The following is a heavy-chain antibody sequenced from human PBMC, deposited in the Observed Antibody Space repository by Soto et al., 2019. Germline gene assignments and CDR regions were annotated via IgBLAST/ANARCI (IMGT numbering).Heavy chain of an antibody. CDR2: ISAYNGNT. V-gene: IGHV1-18*01. CDR3: ARDCSNGVCHDYYYYGMDV. CDR1: GYTFTSYG. D-gene: IGHD2-8*01. J-gene: IGHJ6*02. Sequence: ASVKVSCKASGYTFTSYGISWVRQAPGQGLEWMGWISAYNGNTNYAQNLQGRVTMTTDTSTSTAYMELRSLRSDDTAVYYCARDCSNGVCHDYYYYGMDVWGQGTTVTVSS.